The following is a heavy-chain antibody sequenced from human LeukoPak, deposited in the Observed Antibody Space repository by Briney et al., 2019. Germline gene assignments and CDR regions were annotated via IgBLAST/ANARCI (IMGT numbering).Heavy chain of an antibody. CDR3: TRDVNHDSSG. Sequence: GGSLRLSCAASGFSLGDYWMTWVRQAPGKGLECVGNIKFDVSEIYYRDSVRGRFTISRDNAKNSLYLQRNSLRVEGTGVYYCTRDVNHDSSGWGRGTLVTVS. D-gene: IGHD3-22*01. V-gene: IGHV3-7*01. CDR2: IKFDVSEI. J-gene: IGHJ4*02. CDR1: GFSLGDYW.